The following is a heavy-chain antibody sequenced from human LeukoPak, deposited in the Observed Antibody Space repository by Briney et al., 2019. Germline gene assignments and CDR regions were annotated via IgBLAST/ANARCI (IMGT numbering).Heavy chain of an antibody. CDR1: GFTFSSYA. D-gene: IGHD2-15*01. J-gene: IGHJ4*02. Sequence: PGGSLRLSCAGSGFTFSSYAMTWVRQAPGKGLEWVSTISGSGGSTYYADSVKGRFTISRDNSKNTLCLQMNSLRAEDTAVYYCARLYCSGGSCYSVDYWGQGPWSPSPQ. CDR3: ARLYCSGGSCYSVDY. V-gene: IGHV3-23*01. CDR2: ISGSGGST.